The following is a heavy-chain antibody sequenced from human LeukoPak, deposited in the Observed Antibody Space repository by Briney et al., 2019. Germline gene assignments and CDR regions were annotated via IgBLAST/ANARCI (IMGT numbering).Heavy chain of an antibody. CDR1: GFTFDDYT. Sequence: PGGSLSLSCAASGFTFDDYTMHWVRQAPGQGLEWVSLISWDGGSTYYADSVKGRFTISRDNSKNSLHLQMNTLRPEDTALYYSAKEPTAHDGGLSYYYMDVWGKGTTVTVSS. CDR2: ISWDGGST. CDR3: AKEPTAHDGGLSYYYMDV. V-gene: IGHV3-43*01. D-gene: IGHD5-18*01. J-gene: IGHJ6*03.